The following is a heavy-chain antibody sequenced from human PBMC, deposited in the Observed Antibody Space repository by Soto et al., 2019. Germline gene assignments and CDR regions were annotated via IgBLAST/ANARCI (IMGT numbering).Heavy chain of an antibody. CDR2: LPEIGTNT. J-gene: IGHJ4*02. V-gene: IGHV3-23*01. CDR1: GFTFSNYG. Sequence: HPGGSLRLSCAASGFTFSNYGMSWVRQAPGKGLEWVSALPEIGTNTYYADSAKGRFTISRDNSKNTLFLQINNLRAGDTAVYYCAKKSGVGATWYFDYWGQGTLVTVSS. CDR3: AKKSGVGATWYFDY. D-gene: IGHD1-26*01.